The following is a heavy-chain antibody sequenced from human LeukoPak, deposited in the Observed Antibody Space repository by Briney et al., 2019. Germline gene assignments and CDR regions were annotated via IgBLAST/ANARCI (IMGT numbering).Heavy chain of an antibody. CDR2: IYHSGLI. D-gene: IGHD3/OR15-3a*01. J-gene: IGHJ4*02. V-gene: IGHV4-38-2*02. CDR1: GYSINSGYY. CDR3: ARQTGSGLFILP. Sequence: SETLSLTCTVSGYSINSGYYWGWIRQPPGKGLEWIANIYHSGLIYYNPSLKSRITISMDTSKNQFSLKLSSVTAADTAVYYCARQTGSGLFILPGGQGTLVTVSS.